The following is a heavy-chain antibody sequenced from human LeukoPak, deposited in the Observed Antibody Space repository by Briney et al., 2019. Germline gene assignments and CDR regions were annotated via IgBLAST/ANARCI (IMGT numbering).Heavy chain of an antibody. D-gene: IGHD5-24*01. J-gene: IGHJ4*02. V-gene: IGHV3-7*03. Sequence: GGSLRLSCAASGFTFSNYWMTWVRQAPGKGLEWVANIKHDGSEDYYLDSVKGRFTISRDNAKSSMWLQMNSLRAEDTAVYYCARDVLGYDSYGLQVHVHEGEVYWGQGALVTVSS. CDR1: GFTFSNYW. CDR2: IKHDGSED. CDR3: ARDVLGYDSYGLQVHVHEGEVY.